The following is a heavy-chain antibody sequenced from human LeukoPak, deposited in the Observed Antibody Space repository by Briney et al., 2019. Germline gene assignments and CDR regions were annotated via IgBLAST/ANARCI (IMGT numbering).Heavy chain of an antibody. V-gene: IGHV1-18*04. CDR2: ISAYNGNT. Sequence: SVKVSCKAYGYTFTSYGISWVRQAPGQGLEWMGWISAYNGNTNYAQKLQGRVTVTTDTSTSTAYMELRSLRSDDTAVYYCARLYNWNDSFDYWGQGTLVTVSS. CDR3: ARLYNWNDSFDY. CDR1: GYTFTSYG. J-gene: IGHJ4*02. D-gene: IGHD1-1*01.